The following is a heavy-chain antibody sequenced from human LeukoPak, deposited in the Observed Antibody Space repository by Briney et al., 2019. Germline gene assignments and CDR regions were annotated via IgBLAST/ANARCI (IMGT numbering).Heavy chain of an antibody. CDR1: GFTFSSYG. CDR2: IWYDGSNK. Sequence: ERSLRLSCAASGFTFSSYGMHWVRQAPGKGLEWVAVIWYDGSNKYYADSVKGRFTTSRDNSKNTLYLQMNSLRAEDTAVYYCARERWIQLWLFDYWGQGTLVTVSS. J-gene: IGHJ4*02. CDR3: ARERWIQLWLFDY. D-gene: IGHD5-18*01. V-gene: IGHV3-33*01.